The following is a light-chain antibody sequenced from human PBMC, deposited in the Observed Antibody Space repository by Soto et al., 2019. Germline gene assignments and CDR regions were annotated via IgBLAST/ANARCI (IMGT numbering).Light chain of an antibody. Sequence: EIVMTQSTATLSMSQGERVTFSCRASQSVTSNLAWYQHKPGQAPRLLISGASTGATGIPARFSGSGSGTEFTLTINSLQSEDYAIYYCQQYDQWPVTFGGGTKVDIK. CDR1: QSVTSN. CDR2: GAS. J-gene: IGKJ4*01. CDR3: QQYDQWPVT. V-gene: IGKV3-15*01.